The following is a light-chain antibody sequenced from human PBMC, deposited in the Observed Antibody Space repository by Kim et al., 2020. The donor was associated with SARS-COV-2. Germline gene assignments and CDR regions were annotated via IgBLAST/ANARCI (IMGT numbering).Light chain of an antibody. V-gene: IGKV3-15*01. CDR2: GVS. Sequence: EIVMTQSPATLSVSPGERATLSCRASQSVSSNLAWYQQKPGQAPRLLIYGVSTRATGIPARFSGSGSGTEFTLTISSLQSEDFAVYYCQQYNKWPPLTFGGGTKVDIK. CDR1: QSVSSN. CDR3: QQYNKWPPLT. J-gene: IGKJ4*02.